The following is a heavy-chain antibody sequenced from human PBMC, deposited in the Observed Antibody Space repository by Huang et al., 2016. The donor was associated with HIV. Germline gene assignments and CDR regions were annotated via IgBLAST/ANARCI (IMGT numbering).Heavy chain of an antibody. Sequence: EVLLLESGGGLVQPGGSLRLSCVASGFTFSSYAMSWVRQAPGKGLEWVSGITDGINNRYYAHSVKGRFAVSRDDSTNTLYLQMNSRRAEDTAVYYCAKDADTSGYDVLGPFGSWGQGTLVTVSS. CDR3: AKDADTSGYDVLGPFGS. D-gene: IGHD3-3*01. J-gene: IGHJ4*02. CDR2: ITDGINNR. CDR1: GFTFSSYA. V-gene: IGHV3-23*01.